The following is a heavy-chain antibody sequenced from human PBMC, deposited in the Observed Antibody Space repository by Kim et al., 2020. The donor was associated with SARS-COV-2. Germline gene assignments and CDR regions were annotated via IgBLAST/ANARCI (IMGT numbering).Heavy chain of an antibody. V-gene: IGHV4-34*01. CDR3: ARGETHNSGFRTQYFHH. D-gene: IGHD6-19*01. Sequence: SETLSLTCAVYGGSFSGYYWNWIRQPPGKGLEWIGEINHSGSTNYNPSLKSRVTISVDTSKNQFSLKLNSVTAADTAVYYCARGETHNSGFRTQYFHHWGQGTLVTVSS. CDR1: GGSFSGYY. J-gene: IGHJ1*01. CDR2: INHSGST.